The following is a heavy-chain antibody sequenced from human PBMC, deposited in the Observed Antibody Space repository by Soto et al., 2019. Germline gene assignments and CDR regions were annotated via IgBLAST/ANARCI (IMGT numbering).Heavy chain of an antibody. D-gene: IGHD3-3*01. CDR3: ARDPGYYDFWSGSRLFDY. CDR1: GFTFSSYS. CDR2: ISSSSSYI. V-gene: IGHV3-21*01. J-gene: IGHJ4*02. Sequence: GGSLRLSCAASGFTFSSYSMNWVRQAPGKGLEWVSSISSSSSYIYYADSVKGRFTISRDNAKNSLYLQMNSLRAEDTAVYYCARDPGYYDFWSGSRLFDYWGQGTLVTVSS.